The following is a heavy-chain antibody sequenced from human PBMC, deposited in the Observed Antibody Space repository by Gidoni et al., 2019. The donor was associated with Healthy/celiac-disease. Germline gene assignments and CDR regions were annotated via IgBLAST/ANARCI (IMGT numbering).Heavy chain of an antibody. V-gene: IGHV3-64D*06. Sequence: EVQLVESGGGLVQPGGSLRLSCSASGFTFSSYAMHWVRQAPGKGLEYVSAISSNGGSTYYADSVKGRFTISRDNSKNTLYLQMSSLRAEDTAVYYCVKDSSRIASRGGYFDYWGQGTLVTVSS. CDR3: VKDSSRIASRGGYFDY. CDR2: ISSNGGST. J-gene: IGHJ4*02. CDR1: GFTFSSYA. D-gene: IGHD6-13*01.